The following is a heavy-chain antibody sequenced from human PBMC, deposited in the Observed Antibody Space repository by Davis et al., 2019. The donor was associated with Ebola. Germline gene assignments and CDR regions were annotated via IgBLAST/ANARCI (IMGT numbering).Heavy chain of an antibody. D-gene: IGHD4-23*01. CDR3: ARGIRWFGYGMDV. J-gene: IGHJ6*02. V-gene: IGHV4-59*12. CDR1: GGSISSYY. CDR2: IYYSGST. Sequence: SETLSLTCTVSGGSISSYYWSWIRQPPGKGLEWIGYIYYSGSTNYNPPLKSRVTISVDTSKNQFSLKLSSVTAADTAVYYCARGIRWFGYGMDVWGQGTTVTVSS.